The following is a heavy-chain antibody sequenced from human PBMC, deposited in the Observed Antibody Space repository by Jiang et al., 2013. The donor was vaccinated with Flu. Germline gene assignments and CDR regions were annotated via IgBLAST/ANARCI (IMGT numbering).Heavy chain of an antibody. J-gene: IGHJ5*02. CDR2: ISYDGSNK. V-gene: IGHV3-30-3*01. CDR1: GFTFSSYA. Sequence: QLVESGGGVVQPGRSLRLSCAASGFTFSSYAMHWVRQAPGKGLEWVAVISYDGSNKYYADSVKGRFTISRDNSKNTLYLQMNSLRAEDTAVYYCARDLWSSSWYAGWGGWFDPWGQGTLVTVSS. D-gene: IGHD6-13*01. CDR3: ARDLWSSSWYAGWGGWFDP.